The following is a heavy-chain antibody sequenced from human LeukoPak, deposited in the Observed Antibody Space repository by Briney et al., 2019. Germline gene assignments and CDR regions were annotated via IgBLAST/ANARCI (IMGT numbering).Heavy chain of an antibody. CDR2: ISGSGGST. CDR3: AKDRDCYGSGSYVGANWFDP. D-gene: IGHD3-10*01. CDR1: GFTFSSYA. Sequence: GGSLRLSCAASGFTFSSYAMSWVRQAPGKGLEWVSAISGSGGSTYYADSVKGRFTISRDNSKNTLYLQMNSLRAEDTAVYYCAKDRDCYGSGSYVGANWFDPWGQGTLVTVPS. J-gene: IGHJ5*02. V-gene: IGHV3-23*01.